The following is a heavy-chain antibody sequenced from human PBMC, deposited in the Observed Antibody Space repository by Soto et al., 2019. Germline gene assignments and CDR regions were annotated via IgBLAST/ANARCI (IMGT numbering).Heavy chain of an antibody. CDR3: ARGQDLGDS. Sequence: SETLSLTCTVSGGSISRGGYYWRWIRQHPGKGLEWIGYIYYSGSTYYNPSLKSRVTISVDTSKDQFSLKLSSVTAADTAVYYCARGQDLGDSWGQGTLVTVSS. V-gene: IGHV4-31*03. D-gene: IGHD1-26*01. CDR1: GGSISRGGYY. CDR2: IYYSGST. J-gene: IGHJ1*01.